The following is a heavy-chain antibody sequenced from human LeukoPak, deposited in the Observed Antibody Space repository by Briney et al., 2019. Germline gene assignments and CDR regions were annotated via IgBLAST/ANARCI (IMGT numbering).Heavy chain of an antibody. CDR3: AKGGSSYSEMDY. CDR2: IYSGGST. CDR1: GFTVSSNH. V-gene: IGHV3-53*01. D-gene: IGHD4-11*01. Sequence: GGSLRLSCAASGFTVSSNHMSWVRQAPGKGLEWVSVIYSGGSTYYADSVKGRFTISRDNSKNTLYLQMNSLRADDTAVYYCAKGGSSYSEMDYWGQGTLVTVSS. J-gene: IGHJ4*02.